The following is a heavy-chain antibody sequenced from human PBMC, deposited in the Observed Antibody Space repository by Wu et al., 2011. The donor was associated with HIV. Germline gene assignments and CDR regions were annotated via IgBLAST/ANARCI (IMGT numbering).Heavy chain of an antibody. D-gene: IGHD3-3*02. CDR1: GYTFTSYN. J-gene: IGHJ6*03. Sequence: QVQLEQSGAEVKKPGASVKVSCEASGYTFTSYNISWVRQAPGQGLEWMGWMDPSSGDTGCAQEFQGRVTMTGNASITTAYMELGSLRSEDTAVYYCARGVRVPIFGVVIVGYYYYMDVWGKGTTVTVSS. V-gene: IGHV1-8*02. CDR2: MDPSSGDT. CDR3: ARGVRVPIFGVVIVGYYYYMDV.